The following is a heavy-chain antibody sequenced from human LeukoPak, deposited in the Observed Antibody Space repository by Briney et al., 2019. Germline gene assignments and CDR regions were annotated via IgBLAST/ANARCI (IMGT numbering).Heavy chain of an antibody. V-gene: IGHV1-2*02. CDR1: GYTFTSYY. CDR3: ASCFRGYDFWSGYDD. J-gene: IGHJ4*02. CDR2: INPNSGGT. D-gene: IGHD3-3*01. Sequence: ASVKVSCKASGYTFTSYYMHWVRQAPGQGLEWMGWINPNSGGTNYAQKFQGRVTMTRDTSISTAYMELSRLRSDDTAVYYCASCFRGYDFWSGYDDWGQGTLVTVSS.